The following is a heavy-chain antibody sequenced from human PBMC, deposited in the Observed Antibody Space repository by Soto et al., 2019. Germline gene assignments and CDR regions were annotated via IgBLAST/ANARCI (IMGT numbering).Heavy chain of an antibody. J-gene: IGHJ4*02. V-gene: IGHV4-34*01. CDR2: IYHSGNT. D-gene: IGHD3-10*01. Sequence: SETLSLTCDVYGGSSSDYYWSWVRQPPGKGLEWIGEIYHSGNTNYNPSLKSRVTMAVDKSRNQFSLKLSSVTAADTAVYYCARRWGEGRVDYWGQGTLVTVSS. CDR1: GGSSSDYY. CDR3: ARRWGEGRVDY.